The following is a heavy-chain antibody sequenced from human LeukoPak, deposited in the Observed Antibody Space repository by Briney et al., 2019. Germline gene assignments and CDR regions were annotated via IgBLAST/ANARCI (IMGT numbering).Heavy chain of an antibody. J-gene: IGHJ6*03. CDR3: ARRSGPYYYYMDV. D-gene: IGHD3-3*01. V-gene: IGHV1-69*13. CDR2: IIPILGTA. CDR1: GGTFNSYA. Sequence: SVKVSCKASGGTFNSYAISWVRQAPGQGLEWMGGIIPILGTANYAQKFQGRVTITADESTSTAYMELSSLRSEDTAVYYCARRSGPYYYYMDVWGKGTTVTVSS.